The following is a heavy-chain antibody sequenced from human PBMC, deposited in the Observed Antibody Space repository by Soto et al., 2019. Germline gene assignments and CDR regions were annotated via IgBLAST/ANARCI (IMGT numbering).Heavy chain of an antibody. Sequence: QVQLVQSGAEVKKPGSSVKVSCKASGGTFSSYAISWVRQAPGQGLEWMGGIIPIFGTANYAQKFQGSVTITEDESTSKAYMELSSLRSEDTGVYYCARARYSYYYCYGMDVWGQGTTVTVSS. CDR1: GGTFSSYA. V-gene: IGHV1-69*01. CDR2: IIPIFGTA. CDR3: ARARYSYYYCYGMDV. D-gene: IGHD2-15*01. J-gene: IGHJ6*02.